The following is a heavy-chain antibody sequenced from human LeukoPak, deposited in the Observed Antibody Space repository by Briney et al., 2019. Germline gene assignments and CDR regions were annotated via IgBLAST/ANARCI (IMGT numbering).Heavy chain of an antibody. D-gene: IGHD3-10*01. J-gene: IGHJ6*02. CDR2: ISSSGSTI. Sequence: GGSLRLSCAASGFTFSDYYMSWIRHAPGKGLEWVSYISSSGSTIYYADSVKGRFTISRDNAKNSLYLQMNSLRAEDTAVYYCARDAPIWFGEFQAEYYYYGMDVWGQGTTVTVSS. CDR3: ARDAPIWFGEFQAEYYYYGMDV. V-gene: IGHV3-11*01. CDR1: GFTFSDYY.